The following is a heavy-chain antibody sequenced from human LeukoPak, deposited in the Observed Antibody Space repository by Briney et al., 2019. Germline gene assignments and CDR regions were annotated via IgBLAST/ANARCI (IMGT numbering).Heavy chain of an antibody. CDR3: ARVNRDGHNVFDY. Sequence: GGSLRLSCAASGFTFSSYSMNWVRQAPGKGLEWVSSISSSSSYIYYADSVKGRFTISRDNAKNSLYLQMNSLRAEDTAVYYCARVNRDGHNVFDYWGQGTLVTVSS. D-gene: IGHD3-10*02. V-gene: IGHV3-21*01. CDR2: ISSSSSYI. J-gene: IGHJ4*02. CDR1: GFTFSSYS.